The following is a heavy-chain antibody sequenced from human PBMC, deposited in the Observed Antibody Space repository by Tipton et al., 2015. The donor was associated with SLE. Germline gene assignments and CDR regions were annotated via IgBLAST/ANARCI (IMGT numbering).Heavy chain of an antibody. Sequence: TLSLTCTVSGGSISSSSYYWGWIRQPPGKGLEWIGDIYYSGSSYYSPSLESRITLSVDTSENQFSLRLTSLTAADTAVYYCARAPSWSSWTVCDYWGQGTLVTVSS. D-gene: IGHD6-13*01. CDR3: ARAPSWSSWTVCDY. CDR1: GGSISSSSYY. V-gene: IGHV4-39*07. CDR2: IYYSGSS. J-gene: IGHJ4*02.